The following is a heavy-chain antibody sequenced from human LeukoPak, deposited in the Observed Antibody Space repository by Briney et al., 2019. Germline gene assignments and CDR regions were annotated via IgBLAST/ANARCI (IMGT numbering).Heavy chain of an antibody. J-gene: IGHJ4*02. CDR1: GGSFSGYY. CDR3: AAIPDDSSGYYGNDY. CDR2: INHSGST. Sequence: SETLSLTCAVYGGSFSGYYWSWTRQPPGKGLEWIGEINHSGSTNYNPSLKSRVTISVDTSKNQFSLKLSSVTAADTAVYYCAAIPDDSSGYYGNDYWGQGTLVTVSS. D-gene: IGHD3-22*01. V-gene: IGHV4-34*01.